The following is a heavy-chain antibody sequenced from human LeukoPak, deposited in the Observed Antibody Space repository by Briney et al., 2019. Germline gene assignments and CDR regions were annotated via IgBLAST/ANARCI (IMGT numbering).Heavy chain of an antibody. D-gene: IGHD1-26*01. CDR1: GFTFSGYG. J-gene: IGHJ4*02. CDR2: ISYDGSNK. Sequence: QPGGSLRLSCVASGFTFSGYGMHWVRQAPGKGLEWVAVISYDGSNKYYADSVKGRFTISRDNSKNTLYLQMNSLRAEDTAVYYCAKDPRLKSGSYYSVHYWGQGTLVTVSS. V-gene: IGHV3-30*18. CDR3: AKDPRLKSGSYYSVHY.